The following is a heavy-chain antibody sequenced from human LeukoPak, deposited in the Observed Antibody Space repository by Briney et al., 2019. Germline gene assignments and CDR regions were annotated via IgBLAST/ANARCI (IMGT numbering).Heavy chain of an antibody. CDR3: ASGYGYCGGLCYDY. J-gene: IGHJ4*02. Sequence: GGSLTLSCAASGFTVSGSYMSWVRQAPGKGLEWVSVVYTGGITYYADSVKGRFTISRDNSKNTLYLQMNSLRAEDTAVYYCASGYGYCGGLCYDYWGQGTLVTVSS. CDR2: VYTGGIT. D-gene: IGHD2-21*02. CDR1: GFTVSGSY. V-gene: IGHV3-53*01.